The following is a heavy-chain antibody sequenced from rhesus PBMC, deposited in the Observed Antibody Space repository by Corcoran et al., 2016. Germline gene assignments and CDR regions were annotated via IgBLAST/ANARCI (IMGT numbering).Heavy chain of an antibody. J-gene: IGHJ4*01. Sequence: QVQLVQSGAEVKQPGASVKVSCKASGYTFTTYALNWVRQAHGQGLEWMGWINTDTGNPTYAPGFKERFTFSLDTSITTAYLQISSLKAEDTAVYYCARSHFAPGFDYWGQGVLVTVSS. V-gene: IGHV7-114*01. CDR1: GYTFTTYA. D-gene: IGHD3S6*01. CDR3: ARSHFAPGFDY. CDR2: INTDTGNP.